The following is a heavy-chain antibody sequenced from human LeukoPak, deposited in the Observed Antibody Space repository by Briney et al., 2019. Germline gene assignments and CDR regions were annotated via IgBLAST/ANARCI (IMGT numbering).Heavy chain of an antibody. CDR3: ARDGIAAADY. D-gene: IGHD6-13*01. V-gene: IGHV3-21*01. CDR2: ISSSSSYI. CDR1: GFTFSSYS. J-gene: IGHJ4*02. Sequence: GSLRLSCAASGFTFSSYSMNWVRQAPGKGLEWVSSISSSSSYIYYADSMKGRFTISRDNAKNSLYLQMNSLRAEDTAVYYCARDGIAAADYWGQGTLVTVSS.